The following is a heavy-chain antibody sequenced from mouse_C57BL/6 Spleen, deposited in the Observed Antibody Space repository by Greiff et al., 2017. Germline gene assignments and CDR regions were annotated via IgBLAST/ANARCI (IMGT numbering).Heavy chain of an antibody. D-gene: IGHD1-1*01. CDR1: GYTFTSYW. Sequence: QVHLKQPGAELVRPGSSVKLSCKASGYTFTSYWMDWVKQRPGQGLEWIGNIYPSDSETHYNQKFKDKATLTVDKSSSTAYMQLSSLTSEDSAVYYCARGQTTVAYFDYWGQGTTLTVSS. CDR2: IYPSDSET. CDR3: ARGQTTVAYFDY. J-gene: IGHJ2*01. V-gene: IGHV1-61*01.